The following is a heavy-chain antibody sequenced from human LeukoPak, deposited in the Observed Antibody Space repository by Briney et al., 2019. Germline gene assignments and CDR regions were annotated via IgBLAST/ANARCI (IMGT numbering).Heavy chain of an antibody. CDR3: SGSYLYYYYYYMNV. CDR2: MYYSGST. CDR1: GGSFSGYY. J-gene: IGHJ6*03. Sequence: PSETLSLTCAVYGGSFSGYYWSWIRQPPGKGLEWIGYMYYSGSTNYNPSLKSRVTISVDTSKNQFSLKLSSVTAADTAVYYCSGSYLYYYYYYMNVWGKGTTVTISS. V-gene: IGHV4-59*03. D-gene: IGHD1-26*01.